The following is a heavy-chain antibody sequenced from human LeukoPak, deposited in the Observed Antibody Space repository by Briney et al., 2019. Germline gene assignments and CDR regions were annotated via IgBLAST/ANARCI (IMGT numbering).Heavy chain of an antibody. CDR1: GITLSNYG. CDR2: ISGSGDST. Sequence: GGSLRLSCAVSGITLSNYGMSWVRQAPGKGLEWVAGISGSGDSTNYADSVKGRFTISRDNPKNTLFLQMNSLRAEDTAVYFCAKRGVVIRVILVGFHREAYYFDSWGQGALVTVSS. J-gene: IGHJ4*02. D-gene: IGHD2-21*01. V-gene: IGHV3-23*01. CDR3: AKRGVVIRVILVGFHREAYYFDS.